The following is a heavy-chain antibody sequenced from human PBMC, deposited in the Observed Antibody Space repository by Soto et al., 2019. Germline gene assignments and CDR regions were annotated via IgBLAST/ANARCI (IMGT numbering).Heavy chain of an antibody. V-gene: IGHV3-11*06. Sequence: GGSLRLSCAASGFTLSDYYMSWIRQAPGKGLEWLSYISSSTTYTRYADSVKGRFTISRDNAKNTLYPQMNSLRADDTAVYYCARGPAAMGTDSWGQGTLVTVSS. D-gene: IGHD2-2*01. CDR2: ISSSTTYT. CDR1: GFTLSDYY. J-gene: IGHJ4*02. CDR3: ARGPAAMGTDS.